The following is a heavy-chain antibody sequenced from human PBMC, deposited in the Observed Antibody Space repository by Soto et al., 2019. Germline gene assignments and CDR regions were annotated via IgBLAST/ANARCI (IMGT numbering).Heavy chain of an antibody. V-gene: IGHV5-51*01. Sequence: PGESLKISCKGSGYSFTSYWIGWVRQMPGKGLEWMGIFYPGDSDTRYSPSFQGQVTISADKSISTAYLQWSSLKASDTAMYYCARAPQWLVFYFDYWGQGTLVTVSS. J-gene: IGHJ4*02. CDR3: ARAPQWLVFYFDY. CDR1: GYSFTSYW. CDR2: FYPGDSDT. D-gene: IGHD6-19*01.